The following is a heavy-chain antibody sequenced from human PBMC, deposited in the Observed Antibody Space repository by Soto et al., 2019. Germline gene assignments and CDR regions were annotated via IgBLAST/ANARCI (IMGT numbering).Heavy chain of an antibody. CDR2: IWNDGSNK. CDR1: GFTFSSYG. J-gene: IGHJ4*02. Sequence: QVQLVESGGGVVQPGRSLRLSCAASGFTFSSYGMHWVRQAPGKGLEWVAVIWNDGSNKYYADSVKGRFTISRDNSKNTLYLQMNSVRGEDTAVYYCARWGIAAGDYWGQGTLVTVSS. CDR3: ARWGIAAGDY. D-gene: IGHD6-13*01. V-gene: IGHV3-33*01.